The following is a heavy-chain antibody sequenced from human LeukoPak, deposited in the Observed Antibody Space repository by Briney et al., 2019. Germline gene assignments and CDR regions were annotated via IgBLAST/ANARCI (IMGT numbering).Heavy chain of an antibody. V-gene: IGHV3-30*18. Sequence: GGSLRLSCAASGFTFSSYGMHWGRQAPGKGLEWVAIISYDGSNKYYAGSVKGRFTISRDNSKNTLYLQMSSLRAEDTAVYYCAKGAPVDYWGQGTLITVSS. J-gene: IGHJ4*02. CDR2: ISYDGSNK. CDR3: AKGAPVDY. CDR1: GFTFSSYG.